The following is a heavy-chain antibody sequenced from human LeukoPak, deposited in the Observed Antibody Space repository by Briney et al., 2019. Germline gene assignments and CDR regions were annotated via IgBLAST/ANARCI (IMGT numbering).Heavy chain of an antibody. V-gene: IGHV1-8*01. Sequence: GASVKVSCKASGYTFTSYDINWVRQATGQGLEWMGWMNPNSGNTGYARKFQGRVTMTRNTSISTAYMELSSLRSEDTAVYYCARARIAVAGGNWFDPWGQGTLVTVSS. CDR1: GYTFTSYD. J-gene: IGHJ5*02. CDR2: MNPNSGNT. CDR3: ARARIAVAGGNWFDP. D-gene: IGHD6-19*01.